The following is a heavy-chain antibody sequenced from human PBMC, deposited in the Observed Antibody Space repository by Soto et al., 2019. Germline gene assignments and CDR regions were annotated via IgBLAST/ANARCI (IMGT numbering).Heavy chain of an antibody. CDR3: ARVPSSFSGSYAGSMAPRYYHYGMDV. D-gene: IGHD3-16*01. Sequence: SETLSLTFAVYGGSFSGYYWNWIRQPPGKGLEWIGEINHSGSTNYNPSLKSRVTISVDTSKNQFSLKLSSVTAADTAVYYCARVPSSFSGSYAGSMAPRYYHYGMDVWGQGTTVTVSS. J-gene: IGHJ6*02. CDR1: GGSFSGYY. CDR2: INHSGST. V-gene: IGHV4-34*01.